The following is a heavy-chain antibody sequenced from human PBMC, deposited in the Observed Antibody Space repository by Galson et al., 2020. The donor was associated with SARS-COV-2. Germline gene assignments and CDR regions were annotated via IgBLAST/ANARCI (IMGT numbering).Heavy chain of an antibody. D-gene: IGHD3-3*01. CDR3: ARGSRFYDFWSGRAEYFQH. CDR2: IKQYGSER. V-gene: IGHV3-7*01. CDR1: GFTFSNYW. J-gene: IGHJ1*01. Sequence: GESLKISCRGSGFTFSNYWMNWVRQAPGQGLEWVANIKQYGSERYYVESVKGRFTISRDNAQNSLYLQMDSLRDDDTAVYFCARGSRFYDFWSGRAEYFQHWGLGTLVTVSS.